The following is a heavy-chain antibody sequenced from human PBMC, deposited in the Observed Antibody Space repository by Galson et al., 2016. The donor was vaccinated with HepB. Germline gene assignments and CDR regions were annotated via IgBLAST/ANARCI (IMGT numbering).Heavy chain of an antibody. CDR1: GFTFSTYT. D-gene: IGHD6-25*01. Sequence: SLRLSCAASGFTFSTYTMNWVRQAPGKGLEWVSYISYDGSDRKYADSVKGRFTVSRDNSKYTLYLQMNSLRAEDAAVYYCTKDSSSAIWHLWGQGTLVTVSS. V-gene: IGHV3-30*18. CDR2: ISYDGSDR. CDR3: TKDSSSAIWHL. J-gene: IGHJ4*02.